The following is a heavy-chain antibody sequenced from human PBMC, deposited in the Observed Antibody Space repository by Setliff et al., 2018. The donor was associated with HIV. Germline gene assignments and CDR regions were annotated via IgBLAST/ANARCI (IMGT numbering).Heavy chain of an antibody. V-gene: IGHV3-11*04. CDR1: YY. CDR2: ISGSGGST. D-gene: IGHD4-17*01. J-gene: IGHJ6*03. Sequence: YYWGWIRQPPGKGLEWASAISGSGGSTYYADSVKGRFTISRDNDNNSLYLQMSGLSAEDTAVYYCARGPTTVTNYYYYYMDVWGKGTTVTVSS. CDR3: ARGPTTVTNYYYYYMDV.